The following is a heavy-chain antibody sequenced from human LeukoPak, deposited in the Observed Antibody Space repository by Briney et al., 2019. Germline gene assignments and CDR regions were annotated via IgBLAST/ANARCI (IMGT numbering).Heavy chain of an antibody. D-gene: IGHD5-18*01. CDR2: ISWNSGSI. Sequence: PGGSLRLSCAASGFTFDDYAMHWVRQAPGKGLEWVSGISWNSGSIGYADSVKGRFTISRDNAKNSLYLQMNSLRAEDTALYYCAKSIGVDTATVIYYFDYWGQGTLVTVSS. J-gene: IGHJ4*02. CDR3: AKSIGVDTATVIYYFDY. V-gene: IGHV3-9*01. CDR1: GFTFDDYA.